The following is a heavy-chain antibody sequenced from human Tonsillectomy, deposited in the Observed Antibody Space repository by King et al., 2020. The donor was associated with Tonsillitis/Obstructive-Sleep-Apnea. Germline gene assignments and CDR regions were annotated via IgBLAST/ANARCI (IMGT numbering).Heavy chain of an antibody. CDR1: GFTFSSYA. J-gene: IGHJ4*02. Sequence: EVQLVQSGGGLVQPGGSLRLSCAASGFTFSSYAMSWVRQAPGKGLEWFSAISGSGGSTYYADSVKGRFTISRDNSKNTLYLQMNSLRAEDTAVYYCAKKGLGELSLTSPFDYWGQGTLVTVSS. CDR2: ISGSGGST. D-gene: IGHD3-16*02. CDR3: AKKGLGELSLTSPFDY. V-gene: IGHV3-23*04.